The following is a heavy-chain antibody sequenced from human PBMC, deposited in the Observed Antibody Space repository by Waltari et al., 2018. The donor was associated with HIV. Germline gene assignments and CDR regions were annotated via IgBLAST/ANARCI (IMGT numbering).Heavy chain of an antibody. CDR3: TRDWHCMDV. Sequence: QVQLQQSGPGLVKSSQTLSLTCAISGDSVSRNVAAWTWIRQSPSRGLGWLGMTHYNSEWYHYDAVSVESRITINPDTSKNQFSLQLNYVTPEDSAVYYCTRDWHCMDVWGQGTTVTVSS. J-gene: IGHJ6*02. CDR2: THYNSEWYH. V-gene: IGHV6-1*01. CDR1: GDSVSRNVAA.